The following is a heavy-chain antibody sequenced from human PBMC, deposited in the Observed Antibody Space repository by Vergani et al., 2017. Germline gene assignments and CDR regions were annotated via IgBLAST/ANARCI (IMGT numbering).Heavy chain of an antibody. D-gene: IGHD2-15*01. J-gene: IGHJ2*01. V-gene: IGHV1-18*01. CDR2: ISAYNGNT. CDR1: GYTFTSYG. CDR3: ARGKYCSGGSCSLYWYFDL. Sequence: QVQLVQSGAEVKKPGASVKVSCKASGYTFTSYGISWVRQAPGQGLEWMGWISAYNGNTNYAQKRQGRVTMTTDTSTSTAYMELRSLRSDDTAVYYCARGKYCSGGSCSLYWYFDLWGRGTLVTVSS.